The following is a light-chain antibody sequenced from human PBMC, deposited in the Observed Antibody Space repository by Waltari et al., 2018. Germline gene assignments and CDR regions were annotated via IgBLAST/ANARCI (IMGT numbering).Light chain of an antibody. Sequence: QSALTQPRSVSGSPGQSVTISCTGTSSDIGGYNYVSWYQQHPGKAPKLIIYDVTQRPSGVPDRFSASTSGNTASLTIAGLQADDEADYYCYSYADTFTWVFGGGTKLTVL. V-gene: IGLV2-11*01. J-gene: IGLJ3*02. CDR3: YSYADTFTWV. CDR2: DVT. CDR1: SSDIGGYNY.